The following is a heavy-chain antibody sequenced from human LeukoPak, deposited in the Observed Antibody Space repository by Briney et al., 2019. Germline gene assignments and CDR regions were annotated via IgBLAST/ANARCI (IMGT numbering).Heavy chain of an antibody. Sequence: GGSLRLSCAASGFSFCDYYMSWIRQAPGKGLEWLSYISSSGSTIYYADSVKGRFTISRDNAKNSLYLQMNSLRTEDTAVYYCGGSSSWLGYYFDSWGQGTLVTVSS. CDR1: GFSFCDYY. D-gene: IGHD6-13*01. CDR3: GGSSSWLGYYFDS. V-gene: IGHV3-11*04. CDR2: ISSSGSTI. J-gene: IGHJ4*02.